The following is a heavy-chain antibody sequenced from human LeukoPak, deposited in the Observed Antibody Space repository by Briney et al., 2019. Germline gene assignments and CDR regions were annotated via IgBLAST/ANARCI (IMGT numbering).Heavy chain of an antibody. J-gene: IGHJ6*02. Sequence: GGSLRLSCAASGFTFSSYWMHWVRQAPGKGLVWVSRIYSDGSSTSYADSVKGRFTISRDNAKNTLYLQMNSLRAEDTAVYYCAREHYDFWSGFYYYYYGMDVWGQGTTVTVSS. D-gene: IGHD3-3*01. CDR2: IYSDGSST. CDR1: GFTFSSYW. V-gene: IGHV3-74*01. CDR3: AREHYDFWSGFYYYYYGMDV.